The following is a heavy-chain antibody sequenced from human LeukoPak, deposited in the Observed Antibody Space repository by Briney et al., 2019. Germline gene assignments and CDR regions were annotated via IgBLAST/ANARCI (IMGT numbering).Heavy chain of an antibody. Sequence: GGSLRLSCAASGFSVSSTYMTWVRQAPGKGLEWVSVLYSGGYANYTGSVEGRFTISRDNAKNTLYLQMNSLTAEDTALYYCARVPWWTLGQGTLVTVSS. D-gene: IGHD2-15*01. CDR2: LYSGGYA. J-gene: IGHJ5*02. CDR3: ARVPWWT. CDR1: GFSVSSTY. V-gene: IGHV3-53*01.